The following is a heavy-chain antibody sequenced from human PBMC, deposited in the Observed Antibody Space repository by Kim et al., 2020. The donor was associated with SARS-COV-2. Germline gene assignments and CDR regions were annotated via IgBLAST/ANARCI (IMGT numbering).Heavy chain of an antibody. J-gene: IGHJ4*02. D-gene: IGHD6-19*01. V-gene: IGHV3-23*01. Sequence: GGSLRLSCAASGFTFSSYAMSWVRQAPGKGLEWVSGIRSSGDTTYYTDSVKGRFTISRDNGKNRVYLQLNSLRAEDTALYYCASSGSGWYYFDYWGQGTLIAVSS. CDR3: ASSGSGWYYFDY. CDR1: GFTFSSYA. CDR2: IRSSGDTT.